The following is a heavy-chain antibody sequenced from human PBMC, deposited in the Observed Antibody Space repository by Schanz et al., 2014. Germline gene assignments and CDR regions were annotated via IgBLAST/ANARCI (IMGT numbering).Heavy chain of an antibody. J-gene: IGHJ6*02. D-gene: IGHD6-13*01. CDR2: ISYDGSHK. CDR1: GFTFSNFA. CDR3: ARDRQQLVGRIGYYYGMDV. V-gene: IGHV3-30*04. Sequence: QVQLVESGGGVVQPGRSLRLSCAASGFTFSNFAIHWVRRAPGKGLEWVAVISYDGSHKDYADSVKGRFTISRDNSKNTLYLQMNSLRAEDTAVYYCARDRQQLVGRIGYYYGMDVWGQGTTVTVSS.